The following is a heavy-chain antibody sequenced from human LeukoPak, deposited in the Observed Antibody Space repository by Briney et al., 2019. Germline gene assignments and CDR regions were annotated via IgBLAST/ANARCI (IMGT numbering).Heavy chain of an antibody. CDR2: ISSSSSSI. CDR3: ARASGDIVETATMGSY. J-gene: IGHJ4*02. CDR1: GFTFNSYS. V-gene: IGHV3-21*01. D-gene: IGHD5-18*01. Sequence: GGSLRLSCAASGFTFNSYSMNWVRQAPGKGLEWVSSISSSSSSIYYADSVKGRFTISRDNAKNSLYLQMNSLRAEDTAVYYCARASGDIVETATMGSYWGQGTLVTVPS.